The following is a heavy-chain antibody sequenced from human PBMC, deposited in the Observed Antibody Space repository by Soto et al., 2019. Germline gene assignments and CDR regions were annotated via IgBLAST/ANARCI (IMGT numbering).Heavy chain of an antibody. J-gene: IGHJ4*02. Sequence: QVQLVQSGAAVKKPWSSVNVSCKAYGGTFSSYAISWVRQAPGQGLEWMGGIIPIFGTANYAQKFQGRVTITADKSTSTAYMELSSLRSEDTAVYYCATLGGTAMVPIDSWGPGTLVTVS. D-gene: IGHD5-18*01. CDR3: ATLGGTAMVPIDS. V-gene: IGHV1-69*06. CDR2: IIPIFGTA. CDR1: GGTFSSYA.